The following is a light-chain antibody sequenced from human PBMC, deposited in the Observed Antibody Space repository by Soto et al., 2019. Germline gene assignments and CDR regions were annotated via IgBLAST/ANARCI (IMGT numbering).Light chain of an antibody. CDR1: QSVSSN. Sequence: ETLMTQSPATLSVSPGEAATLSCRASQSVSSNLAWYQQKPGQAPRLLIYGASTRATGIPARCSGSGSGTEFTLTSSSLQSADFAVYYCQQYNSWPPWTFGQGTKVEIK. J-gene: IGKJ1*01. CDR3: QQYNSWPPWT. CDR2: GAS. V-gene: IGKV3-15*01.